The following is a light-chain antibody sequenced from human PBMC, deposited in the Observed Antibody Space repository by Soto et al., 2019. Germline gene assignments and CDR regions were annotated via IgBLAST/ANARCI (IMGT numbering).Light chain of an antibody. V-gene: IGLV2-14*03. CDR1: SSDVGAYDY. CDR2: EVS. J-gene: IGLJ1*01. Sequence: SALPQPASVSGSPGQSITISCNGTSSDVGAYDYVSWYQQHPDKAPKLMIYEVSNRPSGVSNRFSGSKSVNTATLTISGLQADDEADYYCSSYTSSSTRVFGTGTKVTVL. CDR3: SSYTSSSTRV.